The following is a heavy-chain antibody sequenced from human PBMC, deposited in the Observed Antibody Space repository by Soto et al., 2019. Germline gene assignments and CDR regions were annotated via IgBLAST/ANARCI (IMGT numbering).Heavy chain of an antibody. CDR3: ARERVAGTIFLSRYYGMDV. D-gene: IGHD3-3*01. CDR2: ISSGSSYI. Sequence: EVQLVESGGGLVKPGGSLRLSCAASGFAFSSYSMNWVRQAPGKGLEWVSSISSGSSYIYYADSVKGRFTISRDNAKNSLYLQMNSLRAEVTAVYYCARERVAGTIFLSRYYGMDVWGQGTTVTVSS. J-gene: IGHJ6*02. CDR1: GFAFSSYS. V-gene: IGHV3-21*01.